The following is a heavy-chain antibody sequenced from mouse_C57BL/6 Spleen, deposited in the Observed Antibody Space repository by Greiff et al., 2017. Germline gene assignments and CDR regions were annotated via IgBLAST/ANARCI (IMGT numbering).Heavy chain of an antibody. Sequence: EVMLVESGGGLVQPKGSLKLSCAASGFSFNTYAMNWVRQAPGKGLEWVARIRSKSNNYATYYADSVKDRFTISRDDSESMLYLQMNNLKTEDTAMYDCVRHGYGSRRGYFDVWGTGTTVTVSS. D-gene: IGHD1-1*01. CDR2: IRSKSNNYAT. CDR3: VRHGYGSRRGYFDV. J-gene: IGHJ1*03. CDR1: GFSFNTYA. V-gene: IGHV10-1*01.